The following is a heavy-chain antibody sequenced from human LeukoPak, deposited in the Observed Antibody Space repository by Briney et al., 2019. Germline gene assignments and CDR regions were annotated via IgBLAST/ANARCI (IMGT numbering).Heavy chain of an antibody. V-gene: IGHV3-74*01. CDR2: IDSDGSGT. D-gene: IGHD1/OR15-1a*01. Sequence: GGSLRLSCSASGLTLSGYWMHWVRQIPGKGLVWVSRIDSDGSGTSYADSVRGRFTISRDDVKNMLYLQMNSLRVEDTGLYYCSTVEHFWGQGTLVTVSS. J-gene: IGHJ4*02. CDR1: GLTLSGYW. CDR3: STVEHF.